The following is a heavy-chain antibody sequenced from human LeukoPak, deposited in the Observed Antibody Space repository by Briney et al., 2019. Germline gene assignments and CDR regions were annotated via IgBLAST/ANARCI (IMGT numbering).Heavy chain of an antibody. Sequence: ASVKVSCKASGYTFTSYAMHWVRQAPGQRLEWMGWINAGNGNTKYSQKFQGRVTITRDTSASTAYMELSSLRSEDTAVYYCARDLIGSGWFDYWGQGTLVTVSS. CDR2: INAGNGNT. CDR3: ARDLIGSGWFDY. V-gene: IGHV1-3*01. D-gene: IGHD6-19*01. CDR1: GYTFTSYA. J-gene: IGHJ4*02.